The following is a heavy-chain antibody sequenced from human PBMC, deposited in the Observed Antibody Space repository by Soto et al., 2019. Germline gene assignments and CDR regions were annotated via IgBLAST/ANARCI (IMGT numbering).Heavy chain of an antibody. CDR2: IYYSGST. D-gene: IGHD5-12*01. CDR1: VGSISSYY. V-gene: IGHV4-59*01. Sequence: PSETLSLTCTVSVGSISSYYWSCIRQPPGKGLEWIGYIYYSGSTNYNPSLKSRVTISVDTSKNQFSLKLSSVTAADTAVYYCAREWKDGYKPYLEFWAQESEVTVSA. CDR3: AREWKDGYKPYLEF. J-gene: IGHJ4*02.